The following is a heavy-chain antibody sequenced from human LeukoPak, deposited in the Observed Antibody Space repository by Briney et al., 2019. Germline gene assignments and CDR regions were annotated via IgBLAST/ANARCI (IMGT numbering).Heavy chain of an antibody. CDR3: AKTVNIVVVPAENWFDP. J-gene: IGHJ5*02. CDR2: ISGSGGST. Sequence: GGSLRLSCAASGFTFSSYAMNWVRQAPGKGLEWVSAISGSGGSTYYADSVKGRFTISRDNSKNTLYLQMNSLRAEDTAVYYCAKTVNIVVVPAENWFDPWGQGTLVTVSS. D-gene: IGHD2-2*01. V-gene: IGHV3-23*01. CDR1: GFTFSSYA.